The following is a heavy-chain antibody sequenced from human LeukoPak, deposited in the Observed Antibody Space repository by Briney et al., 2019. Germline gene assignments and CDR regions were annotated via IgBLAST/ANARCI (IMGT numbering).Heavy chain of an antibody. CDR3: ARVNAPFWSGSMDV. Sequence: GGSLRLSCAASEFTVSSNYMNWVRQAPGKGLEWVSVIYGGGSTYYADSVKGRFTISRDNSKNTLYLQMNSLRAEDTAVYYCARVNAPFWSGSMDVWGKGTTVTVSS. D-gene: IGHD3-3*01. V-gene: IGHV3-66*02. J-gene: IGHJ6*03. CDR2: IYGGGST. CDR1: EFTVSSNY.